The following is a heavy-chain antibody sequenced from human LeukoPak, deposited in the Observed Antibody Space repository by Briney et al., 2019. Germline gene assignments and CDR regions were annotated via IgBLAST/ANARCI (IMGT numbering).Heavy chain of an antibody. CDR1: GASISSHS. J-gene: IGHJ4*02. CDR2: FYNNERP. Sequence: SETLSLTCTVSGASISSHSWSWTRQPPGKGLEWIGNFYNNERPRYNPALKSRVTMSEDPSKNHFSLTLTSVTAADTAVYYCARVIVYVTIGYYYNYWGQGTLVTVSS. CDR3: ARVIVYVTIGYYYNY. V-gene: IGHV4-59*11. D-gene: IGHD2-8*01.